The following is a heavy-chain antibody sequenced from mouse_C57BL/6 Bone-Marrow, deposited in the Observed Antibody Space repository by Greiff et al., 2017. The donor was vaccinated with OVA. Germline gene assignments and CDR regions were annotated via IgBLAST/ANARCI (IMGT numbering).Heavy chain of an antibody. CDR3: TRLLDAMDY. CDR2: ISSGGDYI. Sequence: EVKLMESGAGLVKPGGSLKLSCAASGFTFSSYAMSWVRQTPEKRLEWVAYISSGGDYIYYADTVKGRFTISRDNARTTLYRQMSSLKSEYTAMYYCTRLLDAMDYWGQGTSVTVAS. V-gene: IGHV5-9-1*02. J-gene: IGHJ4*01. D-gene: IGHD2-1*01. CDR1: GFTFSSYA.